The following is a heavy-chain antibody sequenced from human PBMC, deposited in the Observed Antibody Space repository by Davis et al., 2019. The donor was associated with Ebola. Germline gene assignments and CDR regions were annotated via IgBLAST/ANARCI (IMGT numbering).Heavy chain of an antibody. J-gene: IGHJ3*02. V-gene: IGHV3-33*01. Sequence: GGSLRLSCAASGFTFSSYGMHWVRQAPGKGLEWVAVIWYDGSNKYYADSVKGRFTISRDNAKNTLYLQMNSLRAEDTAVYYCARETPDIAEDAFDIWGQGTMVTVSS. D-gene: IGHD5-12*01. CDR2: IWYDGSNK. CDR1: GFTFSSYG. CDR3: ARETPDIAEDAFDI.